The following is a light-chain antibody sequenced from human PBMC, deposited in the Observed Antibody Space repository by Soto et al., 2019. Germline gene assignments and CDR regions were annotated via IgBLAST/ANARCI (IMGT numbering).Light chain of an antibody. CDR3: QQSYSTPQT. Sequence: DIQMTQSPSTLSASVGDRVTMSFRASQSISNHLNWYQQKPGKAPKLLIYAASTLQSGVPSRFSGSGSGTDFTLTISSLQPEDFATYYCQQSYSTPQTFGQGTKVDI. CDR2: AAS. J-gene: IGKJ1*01. CDR1: QSISNH. V-gene: IGKV1-39*01.